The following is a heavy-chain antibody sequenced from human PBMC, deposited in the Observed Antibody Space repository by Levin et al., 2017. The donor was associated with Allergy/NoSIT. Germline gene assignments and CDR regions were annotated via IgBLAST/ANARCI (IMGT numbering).Heavy chain of an antibody. J-gene: IGHJ4*02. CDR1: GFTFSSFG. V-gene: IGHV3-23*01. D-gene: IGHD6-19*01. CDR3: AKSVRSSGPRDFDY. Sequence: GGSLRLSCAASGFTFSSFGMSWVRQAPGKGLEWVSAISGSGGTTYYADSVKGRFTISRDNSKNTLYLQMNSLRAEDTAIYYCAKSVRSSGPRDFDYWGQGALVTVSS. CDR2: ISGSGGTT.